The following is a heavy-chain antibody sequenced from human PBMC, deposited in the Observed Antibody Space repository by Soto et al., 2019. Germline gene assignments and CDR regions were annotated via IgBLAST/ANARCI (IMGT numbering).Heavy chain of an antibody. D-gene: IGHD3-9*01. J-gene: IGHJ4*02. V-gene: IGHV4-39*01. CDR3: ARHMDYNILTGYFD. CDR2: MSHSGST. CDR1: GGSTSSSIHY. Sequence: QLQLQESGPALVRPSETLSLNCVVSGGSTSSSIHYWGWIRQPPGKGLEWIGSMSHSGSTHYNPSLKSRVNISADKSKNQLSLTLTTVTPADTAVYFCARHMDYNILTGYFDWGQGTLVTVSS.